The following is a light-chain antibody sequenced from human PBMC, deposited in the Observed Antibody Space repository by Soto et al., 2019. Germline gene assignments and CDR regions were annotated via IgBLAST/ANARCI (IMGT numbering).Light chain of an antibody. J-gene: IGLJ1*01. Sequence: SVLTQPASVSGSPGQSITISCTGTSSDVGEYNSVSWYQQHPGKAPKLIIYEVTNRPSGVSDRLSGSKSGNTASLTISGLQAEDEADYYCSSYTSSSTYVFGVGGQGHRP. CDR2: EVT. CDR3: SSYTSSSTYV. CDR1: SSDVGEYNS. V-gene: IGLV2-14*01.